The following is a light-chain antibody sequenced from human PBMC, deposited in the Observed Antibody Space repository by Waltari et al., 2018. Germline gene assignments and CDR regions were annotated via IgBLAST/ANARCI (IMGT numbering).Light chain of an antibody. CDR1: KLGNKY. J-gene: IGLJ2*01. V-gene: IGLV3-1*01. Sequence: SYELTQPPPVSVSPGQPASITCSADKLGNKYAYWYQQKSGQSPVLVIYKDDKRPSEMSERFSGSNSGNTATLTISETQAMDEADYYCQAWDSGTVVFGGGTKLTVL. CDR3: QAWDSGTVV. CDR2: KDD.